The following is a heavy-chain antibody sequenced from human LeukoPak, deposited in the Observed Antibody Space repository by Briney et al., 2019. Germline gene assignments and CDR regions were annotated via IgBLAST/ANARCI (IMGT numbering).Heavy chain of an antibody. V-gene: IGHV1-69*06. J-gene: IGHJ6*03. CDR3: ARGSSYSANYYYYYMDV. CDR2: IIPIFGTA. Sequence: GASVKVSCKASGYTFTSYGISWVRQAPGQGLEWMGGIIPIFGTANYAQKFQGRVTITADKSTSTAYMELSSLRSEDTAVYYCARGSSYSANYYYYYMDVWGKGTTVTVSS. D-gene: IGHD2-21*01. CDR1: GYTFTSYG.